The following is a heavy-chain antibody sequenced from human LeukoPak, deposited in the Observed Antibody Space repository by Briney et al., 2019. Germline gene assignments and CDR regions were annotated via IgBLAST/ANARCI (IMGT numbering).Heavy chain of an antibody. D-gene: IGHD4-17*01. CDR1: GGSISSSSYY. J-gene: IGHJ6*02. Sequence: SETLSLTCTVSGGSISSSSYYWGWIRQPPGKGLEWIGSIYYSGSTYYNPSLKSRVTISVDTSKNQFSLKLSSVTAADTAVYYCANDYGDYAGGGMDVWGQGTTVTVSS. V-gene: IGHV4-39*07. CDR2: IYYSGST. CDR3: ANDYGDYAGGGMDV.